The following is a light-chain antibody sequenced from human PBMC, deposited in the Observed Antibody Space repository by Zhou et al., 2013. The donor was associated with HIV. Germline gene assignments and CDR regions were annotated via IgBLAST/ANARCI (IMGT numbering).Light chain of an antibody. V-gene: IGKV3-11*01. Sequence: EIVLTQSPATLSLSPGERATLSCRASQSVSSYLAWYQQKPGQAPRLLIYDASNRATGIPARFSGSGSGTDFTLTIGSLEPEDFAVYYCQQRSNWRDSFGQGTKLEIK. CDR2: DAS. J-gene: IGKJ2*03. CDR3: QQRSNWRDS. CDR1: QSVSSY.